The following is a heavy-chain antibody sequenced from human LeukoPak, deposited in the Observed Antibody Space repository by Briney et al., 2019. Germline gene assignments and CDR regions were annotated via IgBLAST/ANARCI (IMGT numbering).Heavy chain of an antibody. CDR3: ARSADYWYFDL. V-gene: IGHV3-48*03. CDR1: GFTFSNYD. Sequence: GGSLRLSCAASGFTFSNYDINWVRQAPGKGLEWVSYISSSGSTIYYADSVKGRFTISRDNAKNSLYLQMNSLRAEDTAVYYCARSADYWYFDLWGRGTLVTVSS. J-gene: IGHJ2*01. CDR2: ISSSGSTI.